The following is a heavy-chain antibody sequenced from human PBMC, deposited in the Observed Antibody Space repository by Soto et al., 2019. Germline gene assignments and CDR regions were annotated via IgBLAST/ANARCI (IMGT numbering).Heavy chain of an antibody. CDR3: AGRRTAAYFDY. V-gene: IGHV4-59*08. Sequence: PSETLSLTCTVPGGSISSYYWSWIRQPPGKGLEWIGYIYYSGSTNYNPSLKSRVTISVDTSKNQFSLKLSSVTAADTAVYYCAGRRTAAYFDYWGQGTLVTVSS. CDR2: IYYSGST. J-gene: IGHJ4*02. D-gene: IGHD6-25*01. CDR1: GGSISSYY.